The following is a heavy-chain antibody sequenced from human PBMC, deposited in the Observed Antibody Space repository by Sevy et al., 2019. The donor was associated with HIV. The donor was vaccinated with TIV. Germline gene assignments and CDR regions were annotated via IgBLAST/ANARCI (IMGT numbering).Heavy chain of an antibody. Sequence: SETLSLTCTVSGDSISGHYWSWIRQPPGKGLEWIGYIYYSRSTTYNPSLKSRVTISKDTSKNQFSLKLSSVTAADTAVYYCARGDPELFYGMDVWGQGTTVTVSS. CDR1: GDSISGHY. V-gene: IGHV4-59*11. CDR2: IYYSRST. J-gene: IGHJ6*02. D-gene: IGHD1-7*01. CDR3: ARGDPELFYGMDV.